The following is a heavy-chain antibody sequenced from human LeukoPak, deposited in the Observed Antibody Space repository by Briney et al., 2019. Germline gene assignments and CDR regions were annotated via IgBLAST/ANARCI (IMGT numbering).Heavy chain of an antibody. V-gene: IGHV1-18*01. Sequence: GASVKVSCKASGYTFTSYGISWVRQAPGQGLEWMGWISAYNGNTNYAQKLQGRVTMTTDTSTSTAYMELRSLRSDDTAVCYCARVGEQLRFLEWLGPNFDYWGQGTLVTVSS. J-gene: IGHJ4*02. CDR1: GYTFTSYG. CDR3: ARVGEQLRFLEWLGPNFDY. D-gene: IGHD3-3*01. CDR2: ISAYNGNT.